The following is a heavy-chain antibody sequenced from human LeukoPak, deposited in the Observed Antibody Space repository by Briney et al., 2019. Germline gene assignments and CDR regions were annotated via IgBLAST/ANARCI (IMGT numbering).Heavy chain of an antibody. CDR1: GFTFSSYS. V-gene: IGHV3-21*01. Sequence: GGSLRLSCAASGFTFSSYSMNWVRQAPGKGLEWVSSISSSSGYIYYADSVKGRFTISRDNAKNSLYLQMNSLRAEDTAVYYCARGGKQLWVFDYWGQGTLVTVSS. CDR2: ISSSSGYI. D-gene: IGHD5-18*01. CDR3: ARGGKQLWVFDY. J-gene: IGHJ4*02.